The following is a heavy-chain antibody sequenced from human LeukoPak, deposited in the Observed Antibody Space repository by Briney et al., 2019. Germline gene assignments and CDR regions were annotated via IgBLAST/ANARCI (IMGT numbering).Heavy chain of an antibody. CDR3: ARARGTYYDILTGYYGAFDI. V-gene: IGHV3-33*01. CDR2: IWYDGSNK. J-gene: IGHJ3*02. D-gene: IGHD3-9*01. Sequence: RTGGSLRLSCAASGFTFSSYGMRWVRQAPGKGLEWVAVIWYDGSNKYYADSVKGRFTISRDNSKNTLYLQMYSLRAEDTAVYYCARARGTYYDILTGYYGAFDIWGQGTMVTVSS. CDR1: GFTFSSYG.